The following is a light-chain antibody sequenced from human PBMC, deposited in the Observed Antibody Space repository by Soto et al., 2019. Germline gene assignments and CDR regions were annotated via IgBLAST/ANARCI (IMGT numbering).Light chain of an antibody. V-gene: IGLV2-14*01. CDR1: SSDIGAYDY. J-gene: IGLJ3*02. CDR3: CSYTGTTSPWV. Sequence: QSALTQPASVSGSPGESIIISCTGSSSDIGAYDYVSWYQHHPGRAPKFIIFEVNDRASGVSHRFSGSKSGNTASLTISGLQAEDEADYYCCSYTGTTSPWVFGGGTKLTVL. CDR2: EVN.